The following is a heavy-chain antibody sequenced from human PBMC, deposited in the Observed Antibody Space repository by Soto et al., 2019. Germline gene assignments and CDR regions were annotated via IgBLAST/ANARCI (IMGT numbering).Heavy chain of an antibody. V-gene: IGHV4-39*01. CDR3: ARLVGAHLGYNWFDP. CDR1: GGSISSSSYY. D-gene: IGHD1-26*01. J-gene: IGHJ5*02. CDR2: IYYSGST. Sequence: SETLSLTCTVSGGSISSSSYYWGWIRQPPGKGLEWIGSIYYSGSTYYNPSLKSRVTISVDTSKNQFSLKLSSVTAADTAVYYCARLVGAHLGYNWFDPWGQGTLVTVSS.